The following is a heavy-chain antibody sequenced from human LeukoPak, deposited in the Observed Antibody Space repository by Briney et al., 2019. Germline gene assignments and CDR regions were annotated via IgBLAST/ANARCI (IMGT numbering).Heavy chain of an antibody. CDR3: ARDRYYYDSSGYYLFDY. J-gene: IGHJ4*02. CDR1: GFSFSVYW. CDR2: IKTDGSIT. V-gene: IGHV3-74*01. Sequence: QAGGSLRLSCAASGFSFSVYWMHWVRQAPGKGPVWVSRIKTDGSITDYADFVKGRFTISRDNAKNSLYLQMNSLRAEDTAVYYCARDRYYYDSSGYYLFDYWGQGTLVTVSS. D-gene: IGHD3-22*01.